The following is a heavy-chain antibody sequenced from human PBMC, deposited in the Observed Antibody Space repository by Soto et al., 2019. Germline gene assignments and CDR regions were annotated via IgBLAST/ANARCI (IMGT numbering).Heavy chain of an antibody. J-gene: IGHJ4*02. V-gene: IGHV3-23*01. CDR1: GFTFSSYG. Sequence: GGSLRLSCAASGFTFSSYGMSWARQAPGKGLEWVSSISGSGGSTYYADSVKGRFTISRDNSKNTLYLQVNSLRAEDTAVYYCAKASAPGGTYFPLWFWGQGTLVTVSS. CDR3: AKASAPGGTYFPLWF. D-gene: IGHD1-26*01. CDR2: ISGSGGST.